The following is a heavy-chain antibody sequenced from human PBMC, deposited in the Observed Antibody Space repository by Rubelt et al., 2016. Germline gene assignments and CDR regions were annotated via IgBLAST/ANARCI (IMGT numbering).Heavy chain of an antibody. J-gene: IGHJ6*02. CDR1: GFTFSTYD. CDR3: VRDTTYYGMDV. D-gene: IGHD1-1*01. Sequence: EVQLVESGGGLVKPGGSLRLSCAASGFTFSTYDMHWVRQAPGKGLQWVSSISTGGNYIYYADSVTGRFTISRDNAKNSLSLQMNSLRAEDTAVDYCVRDTTYYGMDVWGQGTTVIVS. CDR2: ISTGGNYI. V-gene: IGHV3-21*06.